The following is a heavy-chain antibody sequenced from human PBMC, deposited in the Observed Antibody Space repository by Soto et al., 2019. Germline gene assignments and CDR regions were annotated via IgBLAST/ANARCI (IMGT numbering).Heavy chain of an antibody. CDR3: ARLLEFRDGYVSHFDF. Sequence: QVQLVQSGAEVKKPGSSVKVSCKAAGGTFRNYPFSWVRQAPGQGLEWMGGIIPVVGIPNYAQKFQGRVTMTADESTTTVYMERSSLRAEDTAVYYCARLLEFRDGYVSHFDFWGQGTQVTVSS. CDR1: GGTFRNYP. V-gene: IGHV1-69*01. D-gene: IGHD5-12*01. J-gene: IGHJ4*02. CDR2: IIPVVGIP.